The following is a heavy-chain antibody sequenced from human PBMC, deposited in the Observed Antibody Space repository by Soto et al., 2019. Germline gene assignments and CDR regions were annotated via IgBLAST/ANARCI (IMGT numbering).Heavy chain of an antibody. CDR1: DVTFGDYY. CDR3: ARETYALDY. CDR2: INHSGST. D-gene: IGHD3-16*01. V-gene: IGHV4-34*01. J-gene: IGHJ4*02. Sequence: TRRLTTAVYDVTFGDYYWIWIRKPPGKGLEWIGEINHSGSTNYNPSLKSRVTISVDTSKNQFSLKLSSVTAADTAVYYCARETYALDYWGQGTLVIVSS.